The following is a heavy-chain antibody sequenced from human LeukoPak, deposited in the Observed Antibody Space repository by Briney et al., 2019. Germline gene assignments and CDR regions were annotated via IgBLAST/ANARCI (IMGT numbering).Heavy chain of an antibody. CDR2: INPNSGGT. Sequence: ASVKVSCKASGYTFTGYYMHWVRQAPGQGLEWMGWINPNSGGTNYAQKFQGRVTMTRDTSISTAYMELSSLRSEDTAVYYCARGLKVLRPIVVVTAYDYWGQGTLVTVSS. CDR1: GYTFTGYY. V-gene: IGHV1-2*02. J-gene: IGHJ4*02. D-gene: IGHD2-21*02. CDR3: ARGLKVLRPIVVVTAYDY.